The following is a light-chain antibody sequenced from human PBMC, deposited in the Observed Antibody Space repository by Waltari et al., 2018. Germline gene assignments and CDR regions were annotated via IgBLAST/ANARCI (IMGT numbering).Light chain of an antibody. CDR1: QDFRTY. CDR2: AVS. V-gene: IGKV1-8*01. Sequence: AIRVTQSPSSLSASTGDSVTITCRASQDFRTYLGWYQQKPGKAPKLLRYAVSTLQSGVPSRFSGSGSGTDFALHIQNLQSEDFATYFCQQYYAFPRTFGQGTRVEV. J-gene: IGKJ1*01. CDR3: QQYYAFPRT.